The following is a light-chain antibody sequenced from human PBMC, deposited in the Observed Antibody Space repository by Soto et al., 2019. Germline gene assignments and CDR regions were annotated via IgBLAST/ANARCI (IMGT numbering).Light chain of an antibody. J-gene: IGKJ1*01. V-gene: IGKV1-5*03. Sequence: DIQMTQSPSTLSASVGDRVTITCRASQSISSWLAWYQQKPGKAPKLLIYKASSLESGVPSGFSGSGSGTEFTLNISSLQPDDFATYYCQQYNSYPTFGQGTKVEIK. CDR1: QSISSW. CDR3: QQYNSYPT. CDR2: KAS.